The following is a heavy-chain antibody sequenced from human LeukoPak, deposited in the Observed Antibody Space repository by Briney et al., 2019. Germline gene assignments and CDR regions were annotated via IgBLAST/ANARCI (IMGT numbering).Heavy chain of an antibody. J-gene: IGHJ5*02. CDR1: GGSISSSNW. V-gene: IGHV4-4*02. CDR3: ARSYGSGSP. Sequence: SETLSLTCAVSGGSISSSNWWSWVRQPPGKGLEWIGEINHSGSTNYNPSLKSRVTISVDTSKNQFSLKLSSVTAADTAVYYCARSYGSGSPWGQGTLVTVSS. D-gene: IGHD3-10*01. CDR2: INHSGST.